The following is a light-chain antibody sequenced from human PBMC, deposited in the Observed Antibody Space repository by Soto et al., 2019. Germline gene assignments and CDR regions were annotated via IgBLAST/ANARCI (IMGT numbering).Light chain of an antibody. CDR2: DAS. CDR3: QQYNEYLYT. CDR1: QSISTR. J-gene: IGKJ2*01. Sequence: EIQMTQSPSTLSASVGDRVTITCRASQSISTRVAWYQQRPGKAPKVLIYDASNLQSGVPSRFSGSGSGTEFTLTISSLQPDDFATYFCQQYNEYLYTFGQGTKLEIK. V-gene: IGKV1-5*01.